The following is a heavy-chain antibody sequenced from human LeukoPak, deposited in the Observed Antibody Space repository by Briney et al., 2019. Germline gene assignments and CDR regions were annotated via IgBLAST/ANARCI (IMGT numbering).Heavy chain of an antibody. CDR2: ICGSSYYI. CDR1: GFTFSSHS. V-gene: IGHV3-21*01. D-gene: IGHD5-12*01. J-gene: IGHJ4*02. Sequence: PGRSLRLSCAASGFTFSSHSMNWVRQAPGKGLEWVSSICGSSYYIYYADSVKGRFTISRDNAKNSVYLHMNSLRAEDAAVYYCARDLVVATTRGIDKWGQGTLVTVSS. CDR3: ARDLVVATTRGIDK.